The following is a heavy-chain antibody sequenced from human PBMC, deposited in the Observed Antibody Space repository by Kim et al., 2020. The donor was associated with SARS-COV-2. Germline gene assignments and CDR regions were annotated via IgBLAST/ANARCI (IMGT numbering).Heavy chain of an antibody. Sequence: SETLSLTCTVSGGSISSDYWTWIRQPPGKGLEWLGYIKCSGRTNYNPSLGGRVAILVDTSKTHFSLKLSSVTAADTAMYFCARLPDITGWPFDSWGQGILVTVSS. CDR2: IKCSGRT. CDR1: GGSISSDY. V-gene: IGHV4-59*01. D-gene: IGHD6-19*01. J-gene: IGHJ4*02. CDR3: ARLPDITGWPFDS.